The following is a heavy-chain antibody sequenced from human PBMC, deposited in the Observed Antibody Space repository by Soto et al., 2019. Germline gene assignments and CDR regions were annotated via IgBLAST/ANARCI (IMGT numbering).Heavy chain of an antibody. Sequence: QLQLQESGPGLVKPSETLSLTCTVSGGSISGSSYYWGWIRQPPGKGLEWIGSIYYSGSTYYNPSLKSRGTMSVDTSKNHFSLKLSSVTAADTAMYYCASHESRPQLVSAEFDPWGQGTLVTVSS. CDR1: GGSISGSSYY. D-gene: IGHD6-13*01. J-gene: IGHJ5*02. CDR3: ASHESRPQLVSAEFDP. V-gene: IGHV4-39*02. CDR2: IYYSGST.